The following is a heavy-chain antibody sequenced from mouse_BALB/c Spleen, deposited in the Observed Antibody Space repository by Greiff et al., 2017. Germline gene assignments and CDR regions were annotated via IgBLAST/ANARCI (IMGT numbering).Heavy chain of an antibody. CDR3: VNYDYDEGFAY. V-gene: IGHV1S29*02. J-gene: IGHJ3*01. D-gene: IGHD2-4*01. CDR1: GYTFTDYN. CDR2: IYPYNGGT. Sequence: EVQLQQSGPELVKPGASVKISCKASGYTFTDYNMPWVKQSHGKSLEWIGYIYPYNGGTGYNQKFKSKATLTVDNSSSTAYMELRSLTSEDSAVYYCVNYDYDEGFAYWGQGTLVTVSA.